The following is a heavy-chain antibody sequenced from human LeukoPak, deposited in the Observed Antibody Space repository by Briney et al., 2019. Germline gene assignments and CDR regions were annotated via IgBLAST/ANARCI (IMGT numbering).Heavy chain of an antibody. CDR2: IYPGDSET. CDR1: GYSFTSYW. J-gene: IGHJ4*02. Sequence: GESLQISCKGSGYSFTSYWIGWVRQMPGKGLEWMGIIYPGDSETRYSPSFQGQVTISADKSISTAHLQWSSLKASDTAMYYCARRYYYDRSGYYFDYWGQGTLVTVSS. V-gene: IGHV5-51*01. D-gene: IGHD3-22*01. CDR3: ARRYYYDRSGYYFDY.